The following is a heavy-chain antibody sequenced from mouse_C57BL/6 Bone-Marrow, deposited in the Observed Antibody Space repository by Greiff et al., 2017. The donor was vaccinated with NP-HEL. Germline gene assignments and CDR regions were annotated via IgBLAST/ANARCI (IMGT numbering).Heavy chain of an antibody. D-gene: IGHD1-1*01. CDR2: IDPNRGGT. Sequence: QVHVKQPGAELVKPGASVKLSCKASGYTFTNYWMHWVKQRPGRGLEWIGRIDPNRGGTKYNEKFKSKATLTVDKPSSTAYMQLSSLTSEDSAVYYCARYYYGSGYFDYWGQGTTLTVSS. CDR3: ARYYYGSGYFDY. V-gene: IGHV1-72*01. J-gene: IGHJ2*01. CDR1: GYTFTNYW.